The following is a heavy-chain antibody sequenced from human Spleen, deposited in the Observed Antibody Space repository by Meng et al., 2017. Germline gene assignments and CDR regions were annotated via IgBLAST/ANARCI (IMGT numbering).Heavy chain of an antibody. J-gene: IGHJ4*02. V-gene: IGHV4-61*01. D-gene: IGHD3-22*01. Sequence: SETLSLTCTVSGGSVSSGSYYWSWIRQPPGKGLEWIGYIYYSGGTNYNPSLKSRVTMSVDTSKTQVSLKLSSVTAADTAVYYCARDTYYYDSSGFLLDYWGQGTLVTVSS. CDR2: IYYSGGT. CDR3: ARDTYYYDSSGFLLDY. CDR1: GGSVSSGSYY.